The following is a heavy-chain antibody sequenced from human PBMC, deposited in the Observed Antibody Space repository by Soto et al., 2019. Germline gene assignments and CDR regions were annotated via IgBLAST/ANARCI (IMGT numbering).Heavy chain of an antibody. J-gene: IGHJ4*02. D-gene: IGHD3-10*01. CDR2: TGGSGVAT. V-gene: IGHV3-23*01. CDR3: AKDSPFSGTGRLAFDY. Sequence: PGGSMRLSCAASGFTFSGYAVTWVRQAPGKGLEWVSSTGGSGVATYYADSVTGRFTIFRDNSKITLYLQMDSLRAEDTAVYYCAKDSPFSGTGRLAFDYWGQGTLVTVSS. CDR1: GFTFSGYA.